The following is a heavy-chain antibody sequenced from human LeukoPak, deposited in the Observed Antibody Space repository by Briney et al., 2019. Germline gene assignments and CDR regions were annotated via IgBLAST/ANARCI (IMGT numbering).Heavy chain of an antibody. J-gene: IGHJ4*02. D-gene: IGHD3-22*01. V-gene: IGHV3-21*01. CDR1: GFTFSSYS. CDR3: AREGSGLRKPTY. CDR2: ISSSSSYI. Sequence: AGGSLRLSCAASGFTFSSYSMNWVRQAPGKGLEWVSSISSSSSYIYYADSVKGRFTISRDNAKNSLYLQMNSLRAEDTAVYYCAREGSGLRKPTYWGQGTLVTVSS.